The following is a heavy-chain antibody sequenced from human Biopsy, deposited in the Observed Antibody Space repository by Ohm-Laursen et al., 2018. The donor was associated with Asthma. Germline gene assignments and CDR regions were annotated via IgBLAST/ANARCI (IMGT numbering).Heavy chain of an antibody. CDR2: INPNGGAT. Sequence: ASVKVSCKASACTFIGYHLHWVRQAPGEGLEWMGRINPNGGATIYAQKFQGRVTMTRDTSISTAYMELSRLTSDDTAVYYCARVQKSPGDRWFDPWGQGTLVIVSS. CDR3: ARVQKSPGDRWFDP. V-gene: IGHV1-2*06. J-gene: IGHJ5*02. D-gene: IGHD7-27*01. CDR1: ACTFIGYH.